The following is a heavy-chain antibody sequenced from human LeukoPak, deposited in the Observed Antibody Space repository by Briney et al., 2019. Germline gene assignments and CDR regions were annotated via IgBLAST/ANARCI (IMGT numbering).Heavy chain of an antibody. CDR1: GGSISGFH. CDR3: ARRAAVAGFLDY. Sequence: KSSETLSLTCTVSGGSISGFHWSWIRQPPGKGVEWFGYIYYSGSTNYNPSLKSRVTISVDTSKNQFSLKLSSVTAADTAVYYCARRAAVAGFLDYWGQGTLVTVSS. D-gene: IGHD6-19*01. CDR2: IYYSGST. J-gene: IGHJ4*02. V-gene: IGHV4-59*08.